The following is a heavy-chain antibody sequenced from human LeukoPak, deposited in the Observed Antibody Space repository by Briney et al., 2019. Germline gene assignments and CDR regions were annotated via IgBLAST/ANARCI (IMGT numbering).Heavy chain of an antibody. Sequence: GASVKVSCKTSGYAFINYNINWVRQATGQGLEWMGWVSPRSGNTGYLQKFQGRLTIARDTSKDTVYMDLDSLTSEDTAVYYCARGVPIGYCSYGVCYPPYYFDYWGQGTLVTASS. CDR3: ARGVPIGYCSYGVCYPPYYFDY. V-gene: IGHV1-8*03. CDR1: GYAFINYN. J-gene: IGHJ4*02. CDR2: VSPRSGNT. D-gene: IGHD2-8*01.